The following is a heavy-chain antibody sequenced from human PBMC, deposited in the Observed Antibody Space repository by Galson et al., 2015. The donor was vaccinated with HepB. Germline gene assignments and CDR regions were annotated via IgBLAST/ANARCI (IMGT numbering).Heavy chain of an antibody. Sequence: SLRLSCAASGFNFSNYAMHWVRQAPGKGLEWVSLISYDGSKEYYADSVKGRFTISRDNSKSTLYVEMNNLRPDDTATYFCVTLMNRWQFAFDHWGLGALVTVSS. CDR3: VTLMNRWQFAFDH. J-gene: IGHJ4*02. D-gene: IGHD3-16*01. V-gene: IGHV3-30*04. CDR2: ISYDGSKE. CDR1: GFNFSNYA.